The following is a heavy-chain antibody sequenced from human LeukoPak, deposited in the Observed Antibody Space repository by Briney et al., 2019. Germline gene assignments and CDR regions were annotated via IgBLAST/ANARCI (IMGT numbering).Heavy chain of an antibody. D-gene: IGHD1-7*01. CDR2: IIPIFGTA. CDR1: GGTFSSYA. Sequence: ASVKVSCKASGGTFSSYAISWVRQAPGQGLEWVGGIIPIFGTANYAQKFQGRVTITTDESTSTAYMELSSLRSEDTAVYYCARDNYAGANWFDPWGQGTLVTVSS. V-gene: IGHV1-69*05. CDR3: ARDNYAGANWFDP. J-gene: IGHJ5*02.